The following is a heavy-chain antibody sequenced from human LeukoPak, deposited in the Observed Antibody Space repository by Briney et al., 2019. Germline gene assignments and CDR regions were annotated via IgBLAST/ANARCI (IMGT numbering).Heavy chain of an antibody. Sequence: TSETLSLTCTVSGGSISSYYWSWIRQPPGKGLEWIGYIYYSGSTNYNPSLKSRVTISVDTSKNQFSLKLSSVTAADTAVYYCARGRGSGSYSKNWGQGTLVTVSS. V-gene: IGHV4-59*01. D-gene: IGHD3-10*01. J-gene: IGHJ4*02. CDR3: ARGRGSGSYSKN. CDR2: IYYSGST. CDR1: GGSISSYY.